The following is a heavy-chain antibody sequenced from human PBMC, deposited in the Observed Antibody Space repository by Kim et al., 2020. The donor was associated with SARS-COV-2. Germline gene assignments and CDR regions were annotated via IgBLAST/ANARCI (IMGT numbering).Heavy chain of an antibody. CDR2: ISSSSSYI. J-gene: IGHJ6*02. CDR3: ARGDEGYYYNYYYYGVDV. V-gene: IGHV3-21*01. CDR1: GFTFSSYS. D-gene: IGHD3-22*01. Sequence: GGSLRLSCAASGFTFSSYSMNWVRQAPGKGLEWVSSISSSSSYIYYADSVKGRFTISRDNAKNSLYLQMNSLRAEDTAVYYCARGDEGYYYNYYYYGVDVWGQGTTVTVSS.